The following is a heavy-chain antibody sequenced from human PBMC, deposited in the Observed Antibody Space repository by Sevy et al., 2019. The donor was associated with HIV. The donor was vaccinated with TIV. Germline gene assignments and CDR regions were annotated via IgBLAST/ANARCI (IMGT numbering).Heavy chain of an antibody. CDR2: ITRNSYEAYGGTT. J-gene: IGHJ4*02. V-gene: IGHV3-49*03. CDR1: GFTFDDYA. CDR3: TRSLATADTPEYYFDY. D-gene: IGHD5-12*01. Sequence: GGYLRLSCTTSGFTFDDYAMSWFRQAPGKGLERVAFITRNSYEAYGGTTDYAASVQGRFIISRDDSKSIAHLQMNSLKTEVTAVYYCTRSLATADTPEYYFDYWGQGTLVFVSS.